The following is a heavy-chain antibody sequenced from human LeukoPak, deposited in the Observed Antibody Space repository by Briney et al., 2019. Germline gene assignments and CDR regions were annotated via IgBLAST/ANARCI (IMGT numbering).Heavy chain of an antibody. CDR3: GKTTTGYSSGRNPAWPVDY. J-gene: IGHJ4*02. V-gene: IGHV3-23*01. CDR1: GFTFSSYA. CDR2: IFGSGGSA. D-gene: IGHD6-19*01. Sequence: GGSLRLSCTASGFTFSSYAMYWVRQAPGKGLAWVSGIFGSGGSAHYADSVKGRFTISRDNSQNTVYLQMNSLRAEDTAVYYCGKTTTGYSSGRNPAWPVDYWGQGTLVTVSS.